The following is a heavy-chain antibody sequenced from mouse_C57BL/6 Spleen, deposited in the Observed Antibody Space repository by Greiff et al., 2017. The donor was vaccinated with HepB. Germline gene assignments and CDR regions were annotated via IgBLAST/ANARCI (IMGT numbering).Heavy chain of an antibody. D-gene: IGHD2-1*01. CDR1: GYTFTSYW. CDR3: ARGMVTERSGPY. V-gene: IGHV1-64*01. Sequence: QVQLQQPGAELVKPGASVKLSCKASGYTFTSYWMHWVKQRPGQGLEWIGMIHPNSGSTNYNEKFKSKATLTVDKSSSTAYMQLSSLTSEDSAVYYCARGMVTERSGPYWGQGTLVTVSA. CDR2: IHPNSGST. J-gene: IGHJ3*01.